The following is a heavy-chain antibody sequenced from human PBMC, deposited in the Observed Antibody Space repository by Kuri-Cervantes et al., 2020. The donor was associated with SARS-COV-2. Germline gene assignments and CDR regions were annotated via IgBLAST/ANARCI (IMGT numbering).Heavy chain of an antibody. Sequence: ASVKVSCKASGYTFTGYYMHWVRQAPGQGLEWMGIINPSGGSTSYAQKFQGRVTMTRDTSTSTVYMELSSLRSDDTAVYYCARDRFIVVVPAANSYHYYYYGMDVWGQGTTVTVSS. CDR1: GYTFTGYY. V-gene: IGHV1-46*01. D-gene: IGHD2-2*01. CDR3: ARDRFIVVVPAANSYHYYYYGMDV. CDR2: INPSGGST. J-gene: IGHJ6*02.